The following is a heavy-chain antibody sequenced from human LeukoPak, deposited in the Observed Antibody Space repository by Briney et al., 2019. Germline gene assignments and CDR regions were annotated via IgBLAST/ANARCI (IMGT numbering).Heavy chain of an antibody. CDR1: GDSVSSNSAA. Sequence: SQTLSLTCAISGDSVSSNSAAWNWITQSPSRGLEWLGRTYYRSKWYNDYAVSVKSRITINPDTSKNQFSLQLNSVTPEDTAVYYCAGGNITMIVVVISGGGDFDYWGQGTLVTVSS. CDR3: AGGNITMIVVVISGGGDFDY. V-gene: IGHV6-1*01. D-gene: IGHD3-22*01. J-gene: IGHJ4*02. CDR2: TYYRSKWYN.